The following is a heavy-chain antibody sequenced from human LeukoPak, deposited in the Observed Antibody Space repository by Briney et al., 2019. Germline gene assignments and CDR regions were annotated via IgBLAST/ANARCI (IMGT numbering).Heavy chain of an antibody. CDR3: AGRQGELSRDAFDI. CDR2: IYYSGST. J-gene: IGHJ3*02. D-gene: IGHD3-16*02. Sequence: KPSETLSLTCTVSGGSISSSSYYWGWIRQPPGKGLEWIGSIYYSGSTYYNPSLKSRVTISVDTSKNQFSLKLSSVTAADTAVYYCAGRQGELSRDAFDIWGQGTMVTVSS. CDR1: GGSISSSSYY. V-gene: IGHV4-39*01.